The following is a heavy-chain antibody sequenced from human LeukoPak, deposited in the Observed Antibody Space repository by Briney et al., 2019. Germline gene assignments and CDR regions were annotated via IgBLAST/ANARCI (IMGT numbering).Heavy chain of an antibody. D-gene: IGHD6-13*01. J-gene: IGHJ4*02. CDR1: GLTIGSRY. V-gene: IGHV3-23*01. Sequence: PGGSLRLSCVASGLTIGSRYMNWVRQAPGRGLEWVSSITAIDGRTYYADSVRGRFTISRDNSKNTVYLQLNSLRAGDTAIYYCTKDRRGPAAGTWYFDSWGQGTLVTVSS. CDR2: ITAIDGRT. CDR3: TKDRRGPAAGTWYFDS.